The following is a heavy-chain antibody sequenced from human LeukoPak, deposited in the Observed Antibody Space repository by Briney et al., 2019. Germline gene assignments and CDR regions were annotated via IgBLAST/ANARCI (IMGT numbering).Heavy chain of an antibody. CDR1: GFTFSSYG. V-gene: IGHV3-30*18. D-gene: IGHD3-10*01. CDR3: AKDVDHYGLDY. J-gene: IGHJ4*02. CDR2: ISYDGSNK. Sequence: GGSLRLSCAASGFTFSSYGMHWVRQAPGKGLEWVAVISYDGSNKYYADSVKGRFTISRDNSKNTLYLQMNSLRAEDTAVYYCAKDVDHYGLDYWGQGTLVTVSS.